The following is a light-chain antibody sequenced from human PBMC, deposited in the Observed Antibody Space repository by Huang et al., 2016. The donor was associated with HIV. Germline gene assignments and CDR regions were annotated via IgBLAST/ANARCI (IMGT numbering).Light chain of an antibody. CDR3: HQYNDWPIT. Sequence: EVVMTQSPATLSVSPAGSAILSCRASQSVSSNLAWYQQKPGQAPRLLMYAAATRATGIPRRFRGSGSGTEFTLTISDLQSEDFAVYYCHQYNDWPITFGPGTKVDMK. V-gene: IGKV3-15*01. CDR1: QSVSSN. J-gene: IGKJ3*01. CDR2: AAA.